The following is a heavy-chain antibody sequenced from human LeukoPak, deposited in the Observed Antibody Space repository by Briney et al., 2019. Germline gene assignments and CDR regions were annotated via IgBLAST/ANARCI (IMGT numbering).Heavy chain of an antibody. D-gene: IGHD2-2*01. CDR1: GFTLASYW. J-gene: IGHJ4*02. V-gene: IGHV3-23*01. CDR2: ISGSGGST. CDR3: AKDKWDIVVVPAAGY. Sequence: PGGSLRLSCAASGFTLASYWMSWVRQAPGKGLEWVSAISGSGGSTYYADSVKGRFTISRDNSKNTLYLQMNSLRAEDTAVYYCAKDKWDIVVVPAAGYWGQGTLVTVSS.